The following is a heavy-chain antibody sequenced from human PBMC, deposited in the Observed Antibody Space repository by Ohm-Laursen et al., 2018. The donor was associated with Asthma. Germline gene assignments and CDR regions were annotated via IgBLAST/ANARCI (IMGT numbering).Heavy chain of an antibody. J-gene: IGHJ3*02. V-gene: IGHV3-33*01. CDR1: GFTFSSYG. CDR2: IWYDGSNK. D-gene: IGHD3-22*01. CDR3: ARDQDYDSSGYYGSAFDI. Sequence: SLRLSCAASGFTFSSYGMHWVRQAPGKGLEWVAVIWYDGSNKYYADSVKGRFTISRDNAKNSLYLQMNSLRDEDTAVYYCARDQDYDSSGYYGSAFDIWGQGTMVTVSS.